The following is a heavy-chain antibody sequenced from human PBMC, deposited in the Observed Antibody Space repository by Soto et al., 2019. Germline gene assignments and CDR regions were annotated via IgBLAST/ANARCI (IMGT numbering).Heavy chain of an antibody. V-gene: IGHV3-7*01. J-gene: IGHJ4*01. D-gene: IGHD3-10*01. CDR1: GSAFGSCW. Sequence: PGGSLRLSWAASGSAFGSCWRSWGRQARGKGREWLGTIKGDSSGKKYVASVRRRFTMSRDNAQTSLYLQMDSLRVEDTALYFCARASGYGSGSSVNHYPDYWGHGTLVTVSS. CDR2: IKGDSSGK. CDR3: ARASGYGSGSSVNHYPDY.